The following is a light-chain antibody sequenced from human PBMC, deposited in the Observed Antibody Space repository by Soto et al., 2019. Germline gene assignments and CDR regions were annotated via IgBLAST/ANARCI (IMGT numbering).Light chain of an antibody. J-gene: IGKJ3*01. CDR3: QQYNNWPLFT. CDR1: QSVSSN. CDR2: GAS. V-gene: IGKV3-15*01. Sequence: EIVMTQSPATLSVSPGERATLSCRASQSVSSNLAWYQQKPGQAPGLLIYGASTRATGIPARFSGSGSGTEITLTISSLQSEDFAVYYCQQYNNWPLFTFGPGTKVDIK.